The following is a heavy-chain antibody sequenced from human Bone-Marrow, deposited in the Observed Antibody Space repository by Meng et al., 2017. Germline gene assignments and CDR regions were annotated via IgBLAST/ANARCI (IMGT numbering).Heavy chain of an antibody. CDR2: IDPKSGDT. Sequence: GERAQYGAEVKKAGASVKVSCKPSGYKFPGYLLHWVRRAHGQGLEWMGRIDPKSGDTHYAQRFQGRVTMTGDTSISTAYMELSGLRSDDTAMYYCARDEDISAAGKLFGDYWGQGTLVTVSS. V-gene: IGHV1-2*06. CDR1: GYKFPGYL. J-gene: IGHJ4*02. D-gene: IGHD6-13*01. CDR3: ARDEDISAAGKLFGDY.